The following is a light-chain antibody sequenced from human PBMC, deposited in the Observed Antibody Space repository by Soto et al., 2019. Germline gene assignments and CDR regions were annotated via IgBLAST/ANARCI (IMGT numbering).Light chain of an antibody. CDR2: DVT. J-gene: IGLJ1*01. CDR1: SSDVGGYNY. Sequence: QSVLTQPASVSGSPGQSITISCTGTSSDVGGYNYVSWYQHHPGKAPELMIYDVTNRPSGVSHRFSGSKSGNSASLTISGLQAEDEADYYCSSYTASSPSYVLGAGTKVT. V-gene: IGLV2-14*03. CDR3: SSYTASSPSYV.